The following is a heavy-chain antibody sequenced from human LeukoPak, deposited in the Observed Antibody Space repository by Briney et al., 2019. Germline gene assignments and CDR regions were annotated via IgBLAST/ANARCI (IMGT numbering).Heavy chain of an antibody. CDR1: GFTFSSYA. CDR2: ISGSGGST. D-gene: IGHD2-2*01. Sequence: PGGSLRLSCAASGFTFSSYAVSWVRQAPGKGLEWVSAISGSGGSTYYADSVKGRFTISRDNSKNTLYLQLNSLRAEDTAVYYCFGMGYLVPAAPFDYWGQGTLVTVSS. J-gene: IGHJ4*02. V-gene: IGHV3-23*01. CDR3: FGMGYLVPAAPFDY.